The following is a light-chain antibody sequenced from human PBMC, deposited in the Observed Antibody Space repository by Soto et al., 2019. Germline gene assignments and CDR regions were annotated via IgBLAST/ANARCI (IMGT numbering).Light chain of an antibody. V-gene: IGKV1-27*01. CDR2: AAS. Sequence: DIQMTQSPSSLSASVGDRVTITCRAGHAIGNSLDWYQQKPGQVPKLVIFAASTLQSGVPSRFSGSGSGTDFTLTINSLQPEDVATYYCQKYNGAPPLFTFGPGTKVDIK. CDR1: HAIGNS. J-gene: IGKJ3*01. CDR3: QKYNGAPPLFT.